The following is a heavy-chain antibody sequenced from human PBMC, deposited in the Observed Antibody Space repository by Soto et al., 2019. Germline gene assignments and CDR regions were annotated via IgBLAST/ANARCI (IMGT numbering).Heavy chain of an antibody. Sequence: PSETLSLTCTVSGGSVSSDNYYWTWIRQPPGKGLEWIGYIYYSGSTSYNPSLKSRVTISVDTSKNQFSLKLSSVTAADTAVYYCARAKYYYDSSAGWFDPWGRGTLVTVSS. CDR3: ARAKYYYDSSAGWFDP. CDR2: IYYSGST. CDR1: GGSVSSDNYY. J-gene: IGHJ5*02. D-gene: IGHD3-22*01. V-gene: IGHV4-61*01.